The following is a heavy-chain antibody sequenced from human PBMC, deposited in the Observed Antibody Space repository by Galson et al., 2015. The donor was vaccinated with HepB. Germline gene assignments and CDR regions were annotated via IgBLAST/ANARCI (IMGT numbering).Heavy chain of an antibody. CDR1: GYTFTDYY. Sequence: SVKVSCKASGYTFTDYYMHWVRQAPGQGLEWMGIINPSGGSTSYAQKFQGRVTMTRDTSTSTVYMELSSLRSEDTAVYYCAIPVAAAMGAFDYWGQGTLVTVSS. V-gene: IGHV1-46*03. D-gene: IGHD6-13*01. CDR2: INPSGGST. CDR3: AIPVAAAMGAFDY. J-gene: IGHJ4*02.